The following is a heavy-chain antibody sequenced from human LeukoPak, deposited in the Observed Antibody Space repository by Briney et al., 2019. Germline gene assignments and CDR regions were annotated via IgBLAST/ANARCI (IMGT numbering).Heavy chain of an antibody. CDR2: IYYSGST. CDR3: VNSGSNYEAVS. V-gene: IGHV4-39*07. Sequence: SETLSLTCTVSGGSISSSSYYWGWIRQPPGKGLEWIGSIYYSGSTYYNPSLKSRVTISIDTSKNQFSLKMSSVTAADTAFYFCVNSGSNYEAVSWGQGTLVTVSS. CDR1: GGSISSSSYY. J-gene: IGHJ5*02. D-gene: IGHD3-22*01.